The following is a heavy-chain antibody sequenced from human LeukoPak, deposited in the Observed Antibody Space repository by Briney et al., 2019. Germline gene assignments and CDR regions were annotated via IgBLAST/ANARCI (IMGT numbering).Heavy chain of an antibody. Sequence: KTSETLSLTCTVSGGSISSSSYYWGWIRQPPGKGLEWIGSIYYSGSTYYNPSLKSRVTISVDTSKNQFSLKLSSVTAADTAVYYCARADIVVVPAAPYYYYYYMDVWGKGTTVTVSS. CDR3: ARADIVVVPAAPYYYYYYMDV. CDR2: IYYSGST. CDR1: GGSISSSSYY. D-gene: IGHD2-2*01. V-gene: IGHV4-39*07. J-gene: IGHJ6*03.